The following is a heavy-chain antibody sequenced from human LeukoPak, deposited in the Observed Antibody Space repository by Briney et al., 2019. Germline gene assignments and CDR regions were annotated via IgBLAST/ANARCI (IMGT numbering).Heavy chain of an antibody. CDR2: INPNSGGT. V-gene: IGHV1-2*02. D-gene: IGHD1/OR15-1a*01. CDR1: GYTFTSYD. J-gene: IGHJ4*02. Sequence: ASVKVSCKASGYTFTSYDINWVRQAPGQGLEWMGWINPNSGGTKYAQKFQGRVTMTRDTSISTAYMELSGLRSDDTAVYYCAMLGNNYYFDYWGQGTLVTVSS. CDR3: AMLGNNYYFDY.